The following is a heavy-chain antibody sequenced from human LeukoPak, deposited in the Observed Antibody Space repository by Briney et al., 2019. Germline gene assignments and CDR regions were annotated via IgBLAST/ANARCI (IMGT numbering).Heavy chain of an antibody. CDR3: ARVMADSSSWYEYILDY. J-gene: IGHJ4*02. Sequence: GGSLRLSCAASGFTFDDYGMSWVRQAPGKGLEWVSGINWNGGSTGYADSVKGRFTISRDNAKNSLYLQMNGLRAEDTALYHCARVMADSSSWYEYILDYWGQGTLVTVSS. V-gene: IGHV3-20*01. CDR1: GFTFDDYG. D-gene: IGHD6-13*01. CDR2: INWNGGST.